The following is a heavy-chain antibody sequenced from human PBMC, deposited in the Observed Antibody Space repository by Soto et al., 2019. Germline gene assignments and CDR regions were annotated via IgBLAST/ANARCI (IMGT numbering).Heavy chain of an antibody. CDR3: TRHALQYCGGDCYLLPYFDL. D-gene: IGHD2-21*02. V-gene: IGHV3-73*02. Sequence: EVQLVESGGGLVQPGGSLKLSCAASGFTFSGSAMHRVRQASGKGLEWVGRIRSKANSYATAYAASVKGRFTISRDDSKNTAYLQMNSLKSEDTAVYYCTRHALQYCGGDCYLLPYFDLWGRGTLVTVSS. J-gene: IGHJ2*01. CDR2: IRSKANSYAT. CDR1: GFTFSGSA.